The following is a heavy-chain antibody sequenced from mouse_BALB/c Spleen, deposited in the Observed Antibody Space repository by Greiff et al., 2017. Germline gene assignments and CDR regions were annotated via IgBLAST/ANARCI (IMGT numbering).Heavy chain of an antibody. J-gene: IGHJ4*01. V-gene: IGHV5-9-4*01. D-gene: IGHD2-2*01. Sequence: DVKLVESGGGLVKPGGSLKLSCAASGFTFSSYAMSWVRQSPEKRLEWVAEISSGGSYTYYPDTVTGRFTISRDNAKNTLYLEMSSLRSEDTAMYYCAIWLRRYAMDYWGQGTSVTVSS. CDR1: GFTFSSYA. CDR3: AIWLRRYAMDY. CDR2: ISSGGSYT.